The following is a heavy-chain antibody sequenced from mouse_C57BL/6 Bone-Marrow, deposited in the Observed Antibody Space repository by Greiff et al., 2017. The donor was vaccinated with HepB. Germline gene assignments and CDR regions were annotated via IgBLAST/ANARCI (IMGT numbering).Heavy chain of an antibody. D-gene: IGHD1-1*01. CDR1: GYSFTGYF. Sequence: EVQGVESGPELVKPGDSVKISCKASGYSFTGYFMNWVMQSHGKSLEWIGRINPYNGDTFYNQKFKGKATLTVDKSSSTAHMELRSLTSEDSAVYYCARVPYYYGSSYVYFDYWGQGTTLTVSS. CDR3: ARVPYYYGSSYVYFDY. J-gene: IGHJ2*01. CDR2: INPYNGDT. V-gene: IGHV1-20*01.